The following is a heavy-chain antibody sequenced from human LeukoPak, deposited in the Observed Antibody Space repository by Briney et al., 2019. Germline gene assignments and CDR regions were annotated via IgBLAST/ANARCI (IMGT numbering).Heavy chain of an antibody. D-gene: IGHD1-1*01. CDR1: GFPFIEYS. CDR3: ARDHNYAFDN. V-gene: IGHV3-48*01. J-gene: IGHJ4*02. CDR2: IGIDSGST. Sequence: GGSLRLSCTASGFPFIEYSMNWVRQAPGKGLEWISYIGIDSGSTKYADSVRGRFTISTDKAKNSLYLQMNSLRVEDTAVYYCARDHNYAFDNWGQGTLVSVAS.